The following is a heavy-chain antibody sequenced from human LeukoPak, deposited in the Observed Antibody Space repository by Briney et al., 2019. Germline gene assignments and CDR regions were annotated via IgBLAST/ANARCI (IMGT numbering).Heavy chain of an antibody. Sequence: PSETLSLTCAVYGGSFSGYYWSWIRQPPGKGLEWIGEINHSGSTNYNPSLKSRVTISVDTSKNQFSLKLSSVTAADTAVYYCARTRYSSRRPFDYWGQGTLVTVSS. V-gene: IGHV4-34*01. J-gene: IGHJ4*02. CDR1: GGSFSGYY. CDR2: INHSGST. CDR3: ARTRYSSRRPFDY. D-gene: IGHD6-13*01.